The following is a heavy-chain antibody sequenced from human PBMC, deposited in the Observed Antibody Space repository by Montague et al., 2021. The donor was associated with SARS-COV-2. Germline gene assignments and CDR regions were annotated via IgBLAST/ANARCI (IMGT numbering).Heavy chain of an antibody. D-gene: IGHD2-2*01. Sequence: SETLSLTCTVSGGSVSGTSYYWAWIRQPPGKGLEWIVNIHHSGTTFYNLSLKSRVTISVVTSKNEVSLKLNSVTAADTAVYYCARQGGPAGKHWFDPWGQGTLVTVSS. V-gene: IGHV4-39*01. CDR1: GGSVSGTSYY. CDR3: ARQGGPAGKHWFDP. J-gene: IGHJ5*02. CDR2: IHHSGTT.